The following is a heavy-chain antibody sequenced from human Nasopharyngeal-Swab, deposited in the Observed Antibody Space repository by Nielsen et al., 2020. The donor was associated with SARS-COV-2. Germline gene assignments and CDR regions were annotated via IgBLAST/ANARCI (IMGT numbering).Heavy chain of an antibody. J-gene: IGHJ4*02. D-gene: IGHD5-12*01. V-gene: IGHV3-11*01. CDR1: GFTFSDYY. CDR2: ISSSGSTI. CDR3: ARSSHQSEGYAFDY. Sequence: GGSLRLSCAASGFTFSDYYMRWIRQAPGKGLEWVSYISSSGSTIYYADSVKGRFTISRDNAKNSLYLQMNSLGAEDTAVYYCARSSHQSEGYAFDYWGQGTLVTVSS.